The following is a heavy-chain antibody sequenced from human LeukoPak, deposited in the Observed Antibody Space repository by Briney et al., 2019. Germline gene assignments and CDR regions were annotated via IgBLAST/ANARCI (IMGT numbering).Heavy chain of an antibody. J-gene: IGHJ4*02. CDR2: IYYSGST. CDR1: GGSISSGDYY. CDR3: ARVRPYYYDSSGYSPFDY. V-gene: IGHV4-30-4*01. D-gene: IGHD3-22*01. Sequence: PSQTLSLTCTVSGGSISSGDYYWSWIRQPPGKGLEWIGYIYYSGSTYYNPSLKSRVTISVDTSKNQFSLKLCSVTAADTAVYYCARVRPYYYDSSGYSPFDYWGQGPLVTVSS.